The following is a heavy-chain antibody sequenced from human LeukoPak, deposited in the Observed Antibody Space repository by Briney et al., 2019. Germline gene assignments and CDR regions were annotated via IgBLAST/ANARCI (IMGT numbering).Heavy chain of an antibody. D-gene: IGHD6-13*01. CDR2: IRHDGSYK. CDR3: ARGGDSSSWYPAFDI. V-gene: IGHV3-30*02. CDR1: GFTFSSSG. Sequence: PGGSLRLSCAASGFTFSSSGMHWVRQAPGKGLEWVAFIRHDGSYKYYADSVKGRFTISRDNAKNSLYLQMNSLRAEDTAVYYCARGGDSSSWYPAFDIWGQGTMVTVSS. J-gene: IGHJ3*02.